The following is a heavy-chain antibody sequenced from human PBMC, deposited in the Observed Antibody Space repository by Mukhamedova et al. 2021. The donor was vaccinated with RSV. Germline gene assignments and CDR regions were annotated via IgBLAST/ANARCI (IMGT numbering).Heavy chain of an antibody. Sequence: VRQAPGKGLEWVANIKQDGSENFYVDSVKGRFTISRDNARNSLYLQMNSLRAEDTAVYYCARDTMVRGVIIKGGWFDPWGQGTLV. J-gene: IGHJ5*02. V-gene: IGHV3-7*04. CDR2: IKQDGSEN. D-gene: IGHD3-10*01. CDR3: ARDTMVRGVIIKGGWFDP.